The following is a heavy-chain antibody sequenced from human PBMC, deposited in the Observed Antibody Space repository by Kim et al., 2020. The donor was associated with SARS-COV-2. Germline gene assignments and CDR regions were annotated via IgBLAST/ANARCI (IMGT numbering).Heavy chain of an antibody. CDR3: AIDSSGYYDY. D-gene: IGHD3-22*01. CDR2: NT. Sequence: NTKYSQKFQGSITITRATSASTAYMELSSLRSEDTAVYYCAIDSSGYYDYWGQGTLVTVSS. J-gene: IGHJ4*02. V-gene: IGHV1-3*01.